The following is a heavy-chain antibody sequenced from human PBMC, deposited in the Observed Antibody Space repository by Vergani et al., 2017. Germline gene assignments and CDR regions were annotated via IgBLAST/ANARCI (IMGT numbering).Heavy chain of an antibody. CDR2: IYYSGST. Sequence: QVQLQESGPGLVKPSETLSLTCTVSGGSISSYYWSWIRQPPGKGLEWIGYIYYSGSTNYNPSLKSRVTISVDTAKNQFSLKLSSVTAADTAVYYCARDGGSYWVDYYYGMDVWGQGTTVTVSS. D-gene: IGHD1-26*01. CDR3: ARDGGSYWVDYYYGMDV. V-gene: IGHV4-59*01. J-gene: IGHJ6*02. CDR1: GGSISSYY.